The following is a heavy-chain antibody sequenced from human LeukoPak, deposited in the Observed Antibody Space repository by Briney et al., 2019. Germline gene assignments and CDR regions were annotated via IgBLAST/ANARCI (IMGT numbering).Heavy chain of an antibody. CDR1: GFTFSSYE. J-gene: IGHJ4*02. CDR2: ISSSGSTI. D-gene: IGHD2-21*02. Sequence: PGGSLRLSCAASGFTFSSYEMNWVRQAPGKGLEWVSYISSSGSTIYYADSVKGRFTISRDNAKNSLYLQMNSLRAEDTALYYCARVGHCGDDCYSFDYWGQGTLVTVSS. CDR3: ARVGHCGDDCYSFDY. V-gene: IGHV3-48*03.